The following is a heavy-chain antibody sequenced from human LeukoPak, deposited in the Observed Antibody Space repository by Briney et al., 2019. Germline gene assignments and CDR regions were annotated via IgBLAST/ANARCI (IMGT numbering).Heavy chain of an antibody. V-gene: IGHV4-4*07. CDR1: GGSISSYY. CDR2: IYTSGST. CDR3: AREYSSGWYARWFDP. J-gene: IGHJ5*02. D-gene: IGHD6-19*01. Sequence: SETLSLTCTVSGGSISSYYWSWIRQPAGKGLEWIGRIYTSGSTNYSPSLKSRVTMSVDTSKNQFSLKLSSVTAADTAVYYCAREYSSGWYARWFDPWGQGTLVTVSS.